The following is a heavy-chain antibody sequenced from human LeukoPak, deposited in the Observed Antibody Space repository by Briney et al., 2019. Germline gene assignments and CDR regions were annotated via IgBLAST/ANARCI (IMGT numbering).Heavy chain of an antibody. CDR2: IYYSGST. CDR3: ARGGYIYGY. J-gene: IGHJ4*02. CDR1: GDSVSSSY. Sequence: SRSLSLTCTVSGDSVSSSYWSWIRQPPGMGLQWIGYIYYSGSTDYNPSLQRRVTMSVDTAKNQFSLKLSSVTAADTAVYYCARGGYIYGYWGQGTLVTVSS. D-gene: IGHD5-18*01. V-gene: IGHV4-59*02.